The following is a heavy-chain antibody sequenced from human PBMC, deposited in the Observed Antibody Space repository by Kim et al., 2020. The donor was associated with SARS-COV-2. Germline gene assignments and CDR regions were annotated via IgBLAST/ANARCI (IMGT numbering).Heavy chain of an antibody. J-gene: IGHJ6*02. V-gene: IGHV3-33*06. CDR3: AKDRGSYHYGVGV. CDR2: IWYDVSNK. D-gene: IGHD1-26*01. Sequence: GGSLRLSCAVSGFTFSNYGMHWVRQAPGKGLEWVAVIWYDVSNKQYADPVKGRFTISRDNSKNTLYLQMNSLRAEDTAVYHCAKDRGSYHYGVGVWGQGTTVTVSS. CDR1: GFTFSNYG.